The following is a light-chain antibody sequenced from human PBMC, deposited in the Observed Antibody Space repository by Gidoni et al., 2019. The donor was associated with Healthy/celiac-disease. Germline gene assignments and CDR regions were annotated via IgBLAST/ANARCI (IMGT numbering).Light chain of an antibody. CDR3: GTGDSSLSVV. CDR1: SPNIGHNY. Sequence: QSVLTQPPSVSALPGQKVTISCSGSSPNIGHNYVSWYQQLPGTAPKLNIYDKNNRPSGIPDRVSGSKSGTSATLGITGLQTGDEADYYCGTGDSSLSVVFGGGTKLTVL. J-gene: IGLJ2*01. V-gene: IGLV1-51*01. CDR2: DKN.